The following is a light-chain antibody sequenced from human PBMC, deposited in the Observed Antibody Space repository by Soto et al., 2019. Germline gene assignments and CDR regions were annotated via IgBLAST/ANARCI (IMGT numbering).Light chain of an antibody. V-gene: IGLV2-14*01. CDR1: SSDIGGYNY. CDR2: EVS. J-gene: IGLJ2*01. Sequence: QSALTQPASVSGSLGQSITISCTGTSSDIGGYNYVSWYQQHPGKAPKVMIFEVSKRPSGVSNRFSGSKSGNMASLTISGLQDEYEGDYYCSSFTTTSTVLLGGGTKLTVL. CDR3: SSFTTTSTVL.